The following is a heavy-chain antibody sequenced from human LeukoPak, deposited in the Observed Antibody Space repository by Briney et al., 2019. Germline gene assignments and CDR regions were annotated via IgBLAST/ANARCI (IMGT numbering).Heavy chain of an antibody. CDR2: ISAYNGNT. CDR3: ARDRSSSWYRAPYYYYGMDV. D-gene: IGHD6-13*01. J-gene: IGHJ6*02. CDR1: GYTFTSYG. V-gene: IGHV1-18*01. Sequence: GASVKVSCKASGYTFTSYGISWVRQAPGQGLEWMGWISAYNGNTNYAQKLQGRVTMTTDTSTSTAYMELRSLRSDDTAVYYCARDRSSSWYRAPYYYYGMDVWGQGTTVTVSS.